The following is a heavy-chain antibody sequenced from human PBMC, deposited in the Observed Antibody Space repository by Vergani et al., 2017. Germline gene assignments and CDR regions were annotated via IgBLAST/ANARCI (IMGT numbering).Heavy chain of an antibody. D-gene: IGHD3-3*01. CDR2: ISSSSSYI. Sequence: EVQLVESGGGLVKPGGSLRLSCAASGFTFSSYSMNWVRQAPGKGLEWVSSISSSSSYIYHADSVKGRFTISRDNAKNSLYLQMNSLRAEDTAVYYCATPQITIFGVVTLPSYYYYYMDVWGKGTTVTVSS. CDR3: ATPQITIFGVVTLPSYYYYYMDV. J-gene: IGHJ6*03. CDR1: GFTFSSYS. V-gene: IGHV3-21*01.